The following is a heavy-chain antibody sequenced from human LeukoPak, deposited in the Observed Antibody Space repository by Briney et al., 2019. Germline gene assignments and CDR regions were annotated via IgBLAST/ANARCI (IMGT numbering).Heavy chain of an antibody. CDR2: IYTSGST. CDR3: ARGAKYCSGGSCYTNWFDP. J-gene: IGHJ5*02. CDR1: GGSISSYY. V-gene: IGHV4-4*07. Sequence: SETLSLTCTVSGGSISSYYWSWIRQPDGKGLEWIGRIYTSGSTNYSPSLKSRVTMSVDTSKNQFSLKLSSVTAADTAVYHCARGAKYCSGGSCYTNWFDPWGQGTLVTVSS. D-gene: IGHD2-15*01.